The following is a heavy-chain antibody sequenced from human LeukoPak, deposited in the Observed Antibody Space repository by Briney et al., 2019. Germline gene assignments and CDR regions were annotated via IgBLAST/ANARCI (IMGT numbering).Heavy chain of an antibody. V-gene: IGHV3-53*01. CDR1: GFTVSSNY. J-gene: IGHJ4*02. CDR2: IYSGGST. CDR3: ASWAGYYYGSGSYYNFDY. D-gene: IGHD3-10*01. Sequence: GGSLRLSCAASGFTVSSNYMSWVRQAPGKGLEWVSVIYSGGSTYYADSVKGRFTISRDNSKNTLYLQMNSLRAEDTAVYYCASWAGYYYGSGSYYNFDYWGQGTLVTVSS.